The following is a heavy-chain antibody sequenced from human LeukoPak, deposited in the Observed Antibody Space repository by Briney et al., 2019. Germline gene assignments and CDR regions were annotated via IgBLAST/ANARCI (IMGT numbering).Heavy chain of an antibody. V-gene: IGHV4-31*03. Sequence: SETLSLTCTVSGGSISSGGYYWSWIRQHPGKGLEWIGYIYCSGSTYYNPSLKSRVTISVDTSKNQFSLKLSSVTAADTAVYYCARYGVVVPAAGTYYYYSYMDVWGKGTTVTVSS. J-gene: IGHJ6*03. CDR1: GGSISSGGYY. D-gene: IGHD2-2*01. CDR2: IYCSGST. CDR3: ARYGVVVPAAGTYYYYSYMDV.